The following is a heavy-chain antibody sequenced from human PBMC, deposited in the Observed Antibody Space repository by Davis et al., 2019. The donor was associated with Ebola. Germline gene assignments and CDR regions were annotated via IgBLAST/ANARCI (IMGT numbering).Heavy chain of an antibody. D-gene: IGHD2-2*01. V-gene: IGHV3-21*01. Sequence: GESLKISCAASGFTFSSYAMSWVRQAPGKGLEWVSSISSGSNEIYYADSVKGRFTISRDNAKNSLHLQMSSLRAEDTAVYYCARVQGYCTVSSCYADFYYGMDVWGQGTTVTVSS. J-gene: IGHJ6*02. CDR1: GFTFSSYA. CDR2: ISSGSNEI. CDR3: ARVQGYCTVSSCYADFYYGMDV.